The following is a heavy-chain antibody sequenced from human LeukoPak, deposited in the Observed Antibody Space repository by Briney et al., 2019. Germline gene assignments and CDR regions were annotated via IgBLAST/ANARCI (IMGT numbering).Heavy chain of an antibody. D-gene: IGHD4-17*01. CDR2: ISPDGKNK. CDR1: GFTFSNYL. J-gene: IGHJ4*02. V-gene: IGHV3-30*18. CDR3: AKFRGDYGDYFDY. Sequence: GGSLRLSCAASGFTFSNYLMHWVRQVPGKGLDWVAVISPDGKNKYYADSVQGRFTISRDNSKNTLYLQMNSLRAEDTAVYYCAKFRGDYGDYFDYWGQGTLVTVSS.